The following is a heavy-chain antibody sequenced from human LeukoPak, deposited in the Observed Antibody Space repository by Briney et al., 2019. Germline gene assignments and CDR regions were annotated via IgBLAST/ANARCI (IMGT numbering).Heavy chain of an antibody. CDR1: GGSISSGSYY. J-gene: IGHJ4*02. V-gene: IGHV4-61*02. CDR2: IYTSGST. CDR3: ARDRELAY. Sequence: ASQTLSLTCTVSGGSISSGSYYWSWVRQPAGKGLEWIGRIYTSGSTNYNPSLKSRVTISVDTSKNQFSLKLSSVTAADTAVYYCARDRELAYWGQGILVTVSS. D-gene: IGHD1-1*01.